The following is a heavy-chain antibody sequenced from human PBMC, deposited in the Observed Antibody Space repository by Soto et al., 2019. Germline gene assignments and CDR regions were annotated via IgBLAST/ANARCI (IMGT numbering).Heavy chain of an antibody. V-gene: IGHV3-21*01. CDR2: ISSSNKYI. Sequence: GGSLRLSCAASGFTFSSSSMHWVRQAPGQGLEWVASISSSNKYIYYADSVKGRFTISRDNGKTSLYLQMDSLRGEDTAVYYRARHPRKTSGVGGVMRTLYLVTGGQGAPVNVSS. D-gene: IGHD3-3*01. J-gene: IGHJ4*01. CDR3: ARHPRKTSGVGGVMRTLYLVT. CDR1: GFTFSSSS.